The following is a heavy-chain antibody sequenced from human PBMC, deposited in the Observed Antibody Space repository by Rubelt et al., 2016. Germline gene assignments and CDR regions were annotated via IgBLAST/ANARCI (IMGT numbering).Heavy chain of an antibody. D-gene: IGHD1-26*01. CDR1: GFTFGNHW. J-gene: IGHJ6*02. CDR2: IKEDGSQK. CDR3: AREGGSYRPSIYGMDV. V-gene: IGHV3-7*01. Sequence: EVQLVESGGGLVQPGGSLRLSCAASGFTFGNHWMSWIRQAPGKGLEWVANIKEDGSQKYYVDSVKGRFTISRDNPKNSLYLQMNSRGAEDTAVYYCAREGGSYRPSIYGMDVWGQGTTVTVSS.